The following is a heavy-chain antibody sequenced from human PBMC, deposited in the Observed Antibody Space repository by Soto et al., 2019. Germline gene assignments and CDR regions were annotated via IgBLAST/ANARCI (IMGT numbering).Heavy chain of an antibody. CDR2: INPSGGST. CDR1: GYTFTSYY. J-gene: IGHJ3*02. V-gene: IGHV1-46*03. CDR3: ARAAGQDDAFDI. Sequence: QVQLVQSGAEVKKPGASVKVSCKASGYTFTSYYMHWVRQAPGQGLEWMGIINPSGGSTRYEQKYQGRVTMTRDTSTSTFYRELSSLRSEDTAVYYCARAAGQDDAFDIWGQGTMVTGSS.